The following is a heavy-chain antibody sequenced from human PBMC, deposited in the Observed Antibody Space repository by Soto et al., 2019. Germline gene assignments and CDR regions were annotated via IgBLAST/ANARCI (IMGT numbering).Heavy chain of an antibody. CDR2: ISYDGNHI. Sequence: PGGSLRLSCAASGFTFSSFPMHWVRQAPGKGLEWVALISYDGNHIYYADSVKGRFTISRDDSKNTLYLQMNTLRPEDTAIYYCANARDRYCSSITCAHRMWNFESWGQGTQVTVSS. V-gene: IGHV3-30*04. D-gene: IGHD2-2*01. J-gene: IGHJ4*02. CDR3: ANARDRYCSSITCAHRMWNFES. CDR1: GFTFSSFP.